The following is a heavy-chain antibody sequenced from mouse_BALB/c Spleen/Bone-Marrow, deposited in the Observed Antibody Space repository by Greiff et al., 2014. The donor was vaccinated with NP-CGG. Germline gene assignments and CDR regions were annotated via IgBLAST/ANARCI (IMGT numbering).Heavy chain of an antibody. D-gene: IGHD2-1*01. V-gene: IGHV1S81*02. CDR2: INPSNGRT. J-gene: IGHJ4*01. Sequence: ESRDELVKPGASVKLSCMASGFTFTSYWIHWVKQRPGQGPEWIGEINPSNGRTNYNEKFKSKATLTEDKSSSTAYMQLSSLTSEDSAVYYCARDGNYRYAMDYWGQGTSVTVSS. CDR1: GFTFTSYW. CDR3: ARDGNYRYAMDY.